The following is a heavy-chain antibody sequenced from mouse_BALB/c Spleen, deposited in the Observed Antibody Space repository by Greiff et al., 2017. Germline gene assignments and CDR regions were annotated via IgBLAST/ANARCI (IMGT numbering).Heavy chain of an antibody. CDR3: ASEGTGYYFDY. D-gene: IGHD3-3*01. Sequence: EVKVVESGGGLVQPGGSLRISCATSGFTFTDYYMSWVRQPPGKALEWLGFIRNKANGYTKDYSANVKGRFTISRDNSQTILYLQMHTLRAADSSTCYSASEGTGYYFDYWGQGTSLTVSS. J-gene: IGHJ2*02. V-gene: IGHV7-3*02. CDR1: GFTFTDYY. CDR2: IRNKANGYTK.